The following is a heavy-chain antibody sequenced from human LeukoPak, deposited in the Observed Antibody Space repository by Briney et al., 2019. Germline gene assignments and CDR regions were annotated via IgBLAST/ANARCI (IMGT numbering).Heavy chain of an antibody. D-gene: IGHD3-9*01. CDR1: GFTFGSYA. CDR3: ATAGGPYDDILTVFGLDAFGI. Sequence: GGSLRLSCAASGFTFGSYALSWVRQAPGKGLEWVSAISGSGGSTYYADSVKGRFTISRDNSKNSLFLQMNSLRAGDTAVYYCATAGGPYDDILTVFGLDAFGIWGQGAMVTVSS. CDR2: ISGSGGST. J-gene: IGHJ3*02. V-gene: IGHV3-23*01.